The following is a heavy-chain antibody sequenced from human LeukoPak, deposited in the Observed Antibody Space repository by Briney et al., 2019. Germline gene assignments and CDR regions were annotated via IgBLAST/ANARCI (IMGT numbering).Heavy chain of an antibody. CDR1: GFTFSNYN. CDR2: ITGSSSYL. Sequence: GGSLRLSCAASGFTFSNYNMNWVRQAPGKGLGWVSSITGSSSYLYYADSVKGRFTISRDNSKNSLYLQMNSLRVEDTAVYYCVRDAGFSYAYPWDSWGQGTLVTISS. D-gene: IGHD5-18*01. CDR3: VRDAGFSYAYPWDS. J-gene: IGHJ4*02. V-gene: IGHV3-21*01.